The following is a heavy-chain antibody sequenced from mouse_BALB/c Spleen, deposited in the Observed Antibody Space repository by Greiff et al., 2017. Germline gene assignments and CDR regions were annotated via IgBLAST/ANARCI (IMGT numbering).Heavy chain of an antibody. V-gene: IGHV5-9-3*01. CDR1: GFTFSSYA. J-gene: IGHJ1*01. D-gene: IGHD2-4*01. Sequence: EVHLVESGGGLVKPGGSLKLSCAASGFTFSSYAMSWVRQTPEKRLEWVATISSGGSYTYYPDSVKGRFTISRDNAKNTLYLQMSSLRSEDTAMYYCARQGDYDGYFDVWGAGTTVTVSS. CDR3: ARQGDYDGYFDV. CDR2: ISSGGSYT.